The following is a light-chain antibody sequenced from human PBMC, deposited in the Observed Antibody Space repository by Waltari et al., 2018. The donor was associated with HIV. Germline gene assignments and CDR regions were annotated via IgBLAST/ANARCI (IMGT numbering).Light chain of an antibody. CDR2: EVS. CDR1: TSAIAWYNF. V-gene: IGLV2-14*01. CDR3: SSYSTATNVA. J-gene: IGLJ2*01. Sequence: QSALSQPASASGSPRPSITLSCTVTTSAIAWYNFVSCYQQHPHQAPQVITYEVSNRPSGVAPRFSGSKSANTSSLTISGRQAEEDADYYCSSYSTATNVAFGGGTKLTVL.